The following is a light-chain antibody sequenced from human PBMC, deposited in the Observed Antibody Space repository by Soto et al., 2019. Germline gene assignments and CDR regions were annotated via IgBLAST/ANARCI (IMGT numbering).Light chain of an antibody. CDR3: QQYKSYWT. V-gene: IGKV1-5*03. CDR1: QSISNW. J-gene: IGKJ1*01. CDR2: KAS. Sequence: DIQMTQSPYTLSASVGDRVTITCRASQSISNWLAWYQQKPGKAPKLLIDKASTLESGVPSRFSGSGSGTEFTLTISSLQPDDFATYYCQQYKSYWTFGQGTKVEIK.